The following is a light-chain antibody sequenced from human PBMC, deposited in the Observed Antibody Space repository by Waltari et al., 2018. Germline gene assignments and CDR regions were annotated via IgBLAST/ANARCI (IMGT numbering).Light chain of an antibody. Sequence: QSVLTQPPSASGTPRQRVTISCSGSSSNIESNYVYWYQQFPGTAPKVLMFKNNQRPSGVSDRFSASKSGASASLAISGLRSDDEADYYCGTWDDSLSRPVFGGGTKLTVL. V-gene: IGLV1-47*01. CDR3: GTWDDSLSRPV. CDR1: SSNIESNY. CDR2: KNN. J-gene: IGLJ3*02.